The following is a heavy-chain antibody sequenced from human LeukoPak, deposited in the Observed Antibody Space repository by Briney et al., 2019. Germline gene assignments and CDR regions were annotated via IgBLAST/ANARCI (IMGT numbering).Heavy chain of an antibody. V-gene: IGHV4-39*01. D-gene: IGHD6-13*01. J-gene: IGHJ5*02. Sequence: SETLSLTCTVSGGSISSFGYYWGWIRQPPGKGLEWIGNIYYSGSTFYNPSLKSRVTMSVDTSKNQFSLKLSSVTAADTAVYYCARPTPIAAADTAFDPWGQGTLVTVSS. CDR1: GGSISSFGYY. CDR2: IYYSGST. CDR3: ARPTPIAAADTAFDP.